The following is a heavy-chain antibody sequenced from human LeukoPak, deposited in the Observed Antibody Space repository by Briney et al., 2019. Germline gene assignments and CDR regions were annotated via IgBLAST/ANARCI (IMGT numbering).Heavy chain of an antibody. V-gene: IGHV3-43D*03. J-gene: IGHJ4*02. D-gene: IGHD3-10*01. Sequence: GGSLRLSCVASGFTFDDYAMHWVRQPPGKGLEWVSLITWNGGTTYYADSVKGRFSISRDNAKNSLHLQMNSLRAEDTAVYYCARKLWFGEPCCYFDYWGQGTLVTVSS. CDR2: ITWNGGTT. CDR3: ARKLWFGEPCCYFDY. CDR1: GFTFDDYA.